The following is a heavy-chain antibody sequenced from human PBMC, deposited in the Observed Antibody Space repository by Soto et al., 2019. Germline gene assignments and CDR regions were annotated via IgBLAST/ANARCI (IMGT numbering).Heavy chain of an antibody. CDR3: AKEGAYGDYISGAFDI. CDR1: GFTFSSYA. D-gene: IGHD4-17*01. Sequence: EVQLLESGGGLVQPGGSLRLSCAASGFTFSSYAMSWVRQAPGKGLEWVSAISGSGGSTYHADSVKGRFTISRDNSKNTLYLQMNSLRAEDTAVYYCAKEGAYGDYISGAFDIWGQGTMVTVSS. V-gene: IGHV3-23*01. CDR2: ISGSGGST. J-gene: IGHJ3*02.